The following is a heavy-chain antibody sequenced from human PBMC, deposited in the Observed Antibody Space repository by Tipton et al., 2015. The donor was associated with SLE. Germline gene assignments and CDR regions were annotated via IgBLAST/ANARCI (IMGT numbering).Heavy chain of an antibody. J-gene: IGHJ6*03. V-gene: IGHV4-4*02. D-gene: IGHD2-2*01. CDR2: IYHSGST. CDR3: ARGRSTSLPMDV. CDR1: GGSISSSNW. Sequence: TLSLTCAVSGGSISSSNWWSWVRKPPGKRLEWIGEIYHSGSTNYNPSLKSRVTISVDTSKNQFSLKLSPVTAADTAVYYCARGRSTSLPMDVWGKGTTVTVSS.